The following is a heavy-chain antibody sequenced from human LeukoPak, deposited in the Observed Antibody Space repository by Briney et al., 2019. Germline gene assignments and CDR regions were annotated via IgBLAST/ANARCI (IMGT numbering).Heavy chain of an antibody. V-gene: IGHV3-73*01. D-gene: IGHD6-13*01. CDR3: TTSPAAGIQHY. J-gene: IGHJ4*02. Sequence: GGSLRLSCAASGFTFSGSAMHWVRQASGKGLEWVGRIRSKANGYATAYAASVKGRFTISRDDSKNTAYMQMNSLKTEDTAVYYCTTSPAAGIQHYWGQGTLVTVSS. CDR1: GFTFSGSA. CDR2: IRSKANGYAT.